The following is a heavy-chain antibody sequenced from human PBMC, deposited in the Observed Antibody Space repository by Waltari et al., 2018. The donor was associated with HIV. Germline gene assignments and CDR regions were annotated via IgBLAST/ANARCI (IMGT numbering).Heavy chain of an antibody. V-gene: IGHV4-39*01. J-gene: IGHJ1*01. CDR1: GGTIRRSIYF. Sequence: QLQLRESGPGLVKPSGTLSLSCIVSGGTIRRSIYFWGWLRQTPGKGREWIGSPHDNGTTHYNPSLKSRVTISIDTSKNQFSLKVTSVTAADTAAYYCARKGWLGGRYFQHWGLGTLVTVSS. CDR2: PHDNGTT. CDR3: ARKGWLGGRYFQH. D-gene: IGHD6-19*01.